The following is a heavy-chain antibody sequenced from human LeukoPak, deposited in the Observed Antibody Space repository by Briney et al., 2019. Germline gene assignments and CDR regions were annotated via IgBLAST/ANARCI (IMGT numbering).Heavy chain of an antibody. CDR1: GGSISSYY. CDR3: ARDTCYYDSSGYHFDY. D-gene: IGHD3-22*01. Sequence: SETLSLTCTVSGGSISSYYWSWIRRPAGKGLEWIGRIYTTGSTNYNPSLKSRVTMSVDTSKNQFSLKLSSVTAADTAVYYCARDTCYYDSSGYHFDYWGQGTLVTVSS. V-gene: IGHV4-4*07. CDR2: IYTTGST. J-gene: IGHJ4*02.